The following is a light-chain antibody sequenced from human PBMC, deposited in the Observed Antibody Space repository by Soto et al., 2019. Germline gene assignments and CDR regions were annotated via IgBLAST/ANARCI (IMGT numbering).Light chain of an antibody. CDR1: SRDVDAYDF. CDR3: CSFAGSFYV. Sequence: QSALTQPRSVSGSPGQSVAISCTGASRDVDAYDFVSWYQHRPGKAPKLIISEVSKRPSGVSHRFSGSKSGNTASLTISGLQAEDEADYFCCSFAGSFYVFGTGTKVPVL. CDR2: EVS. V-gene: IGLV2-11*01. J-gene: IGLJ1*01.